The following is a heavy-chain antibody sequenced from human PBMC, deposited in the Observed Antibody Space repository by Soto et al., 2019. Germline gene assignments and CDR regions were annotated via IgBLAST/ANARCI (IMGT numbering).Heavy chain of an antibody. Sequence: SETLSLTCTVSGGSMRGQHWSWIRQPPGKGLEWSGHHSDSANYNPSLKSRITTSTDTSKNQFSLKLSSVTAADTAVYYCATYTVGEGGRGYWGQGTLVTVSS. D-gene: IGHD3-16*01. J-gene: IGHJ4*02. CDR3: ATYTVGEGGRGY. CDR1: GGSMRGQH. CDR2: HSDSA. V-gene: IGHV4-4*09.